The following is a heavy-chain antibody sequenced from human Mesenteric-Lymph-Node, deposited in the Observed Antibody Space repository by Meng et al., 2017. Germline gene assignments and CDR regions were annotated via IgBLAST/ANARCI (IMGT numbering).Heavy chain of an antibody. CDR1: GGPINSSSYY. J-gene: IGHJ5*02. Sequence: LRLQASGPGLVKPSETLSLTCTISGGPINSSSYYWGWIRQPPGKGLEWIGSIYYSGRTYYNPSLRSRVTISVDTSKNQFSLKLSSVTAADTAVYYCARPIAAAGWFDPWGQGTLVTVSS. V-gene: IGHV4-39*01. CDR3: ARPIAAAGWFDP. CDR2: IYYSGRT. D-gene: IGHD6-13*01.